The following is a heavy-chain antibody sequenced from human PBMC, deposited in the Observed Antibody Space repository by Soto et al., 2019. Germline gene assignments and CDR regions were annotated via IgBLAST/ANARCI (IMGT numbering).Heavy chain of an antibody. CDR1: GFTFSSYA. CDR3: AKEGHRNYYESSGPLDY. J-gene: IGHJ4*02. Sequence: EVQLLESGGGLVQPGGSLRLSCAASGFTFSSYAMSWVRQAPGKGLEWVSAISGSGGSTYYADSVKGRFTISRDNSKNTLYLQMNSLSAEDTAVYYWAKEGHRNYYESSGPLDYWGQGTLVTVSS. D-gene: IGHD3-22*01. CDR2: ISGSGGST. V-gene: IGHV3-23*01.